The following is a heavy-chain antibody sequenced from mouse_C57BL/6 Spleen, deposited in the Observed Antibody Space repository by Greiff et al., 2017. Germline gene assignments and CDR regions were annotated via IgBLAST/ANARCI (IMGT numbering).Heavy chain of an antibody. Sequence: EVQLVESGGGLVQPKGSLKLSCAASGFTFNTYDMHWVRQAPGTGLEWVARIRSKSSNYATYYARSVKDRLTISIDDSQSMLYLQMNNLKTEDTAMYDCVRDMHYGYEGYAIDYWGQGTLVTVSS. J-gene: IGHJ4*01. D-gene: IGHD2-2*01. CDR1: GFTFNTYD. CDR2: IRSKSSNYAT. V-gene: IGHV10-3*01. CDR3: VRDMHYGYEGYAIDY.